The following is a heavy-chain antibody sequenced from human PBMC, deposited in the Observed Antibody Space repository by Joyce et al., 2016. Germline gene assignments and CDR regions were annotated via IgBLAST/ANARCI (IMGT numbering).Heavy chain of an antibody. J-gene: IGHJ6*02. D-gene: IGHD5/OR15-5a*01. CDR2: ISSNRNDI. Sequence: EVQLVESGGGLVRPGGSLRLSCAASGFTFSSYSMNWVRQAPGKGLEWVSFISSNRNDIDYADSVKGRFTISRDNAKSSLFLQMDSLRAEDTAVYYCARNSAPRASTYYGLDVWGQGTTVTVSS. V-gene: IGHV3-21*01. CDR1: GFTFSSYS. CDR3: ARNSAPRASTYYGLDV.